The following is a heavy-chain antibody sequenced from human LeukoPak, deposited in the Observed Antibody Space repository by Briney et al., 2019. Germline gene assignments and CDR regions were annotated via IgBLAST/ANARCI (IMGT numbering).Heavy chain of an antibody. CDR3: TRDHRGRPWEWFDP. CDR1: GFTFSSYW. CDR2: INQDGSEK. V-gene: IGHV3-7*01. J-gene: IGHJ5*02. D-gene: IGHD1-26*01. Sequence: QPGGSLRLSCAASGFTFSSYWMSWVRQAPGKGLEWVAYINQDGSEKNYADSVKGRFTVSRDNAKNSLFLEMNSLRVDDTFMYYCTRDHRGRPWEWFDPWAREPWSPSPQ.